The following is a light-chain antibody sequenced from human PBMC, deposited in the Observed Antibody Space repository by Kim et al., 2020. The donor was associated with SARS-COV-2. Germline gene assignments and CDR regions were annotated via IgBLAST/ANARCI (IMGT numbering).Light chain of an antibody. J-gene: IGKJ1*01. V-gene: IGKV1-5*03. CDR1: QSISSW. Sequence: DIQMTQSPSTLSASVGDRVTITCRASQSISSWLAWYQQKPGKVPKLLIYKASTLESGVPSRFSGSGSGTEFTLTISSLQPDDFATYYCQQYNSYWTFGQGTKLEI. CDR2: KAS. CDR3: QQYNSYWT.